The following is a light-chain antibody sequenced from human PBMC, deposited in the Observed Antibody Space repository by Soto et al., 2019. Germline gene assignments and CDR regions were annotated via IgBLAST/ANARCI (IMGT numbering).Light chain of an antibody. V-gene: IGLV2-14*01. Sequence: QSALTQAASVSGYPGQSITISCTRTSSDVGGYNYVSWYQQHPGKAPKLMIYDVSNRPSGVSNRFSGSKSGNTASLTISGLQAEDEADYYCSSYTSSSTRVFGGGTKLTVL. CDR2: DVS. J-gene: IGLJ2*01. CDR1: SSDVGGYNY. CDR3: SSYTSSSTRV.